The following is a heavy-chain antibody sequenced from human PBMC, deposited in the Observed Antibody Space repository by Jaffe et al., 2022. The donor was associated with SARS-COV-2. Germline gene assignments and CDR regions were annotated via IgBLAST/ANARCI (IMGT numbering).Heavy chain of an antibody. J-gene: IGHJ6*03. CDR2: ISSGTSSTTTV. Sequence: EVQLVESGGASVQRGGSLRLSCAASGFIFSSYPMNWVRQAPGKGLEWVSYISSGTSSTTTVVYADSVKGRFTISRDNAKNSLYLQMSSLRAEDTAVYYCARERGERCTSFSCQYQYYYFMDVWGKGTTVTVSS. V-gene: IGHV3-48*01. CDR1: GFIFSSYP. CDR3: ARERGERCTSFSCQYQYYYFMDV. D-gene: IGHD2-2*01.